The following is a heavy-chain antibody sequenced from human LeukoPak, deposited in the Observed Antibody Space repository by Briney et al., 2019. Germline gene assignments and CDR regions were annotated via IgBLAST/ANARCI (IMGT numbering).Heavy chain of an antibody. Sequence: SETLSLTCTVSGGSISSYYWSWIRQPPGKGLEWIGYIYYSGSTNYNPSLKSRVTISVDTSKNQFSLKLSSVTAADTAVYYCAGEGYCSSTSCPVDYWSQGTLVTVSS. CDR3: AGEGYCSSTSCPVDY. D-gene: IGHD2-2*01. V-gene: IGHV4-59*08. CDR2: IYYSGST. CDR1: GGSISSYY. J-gene: IGHJ4*02.